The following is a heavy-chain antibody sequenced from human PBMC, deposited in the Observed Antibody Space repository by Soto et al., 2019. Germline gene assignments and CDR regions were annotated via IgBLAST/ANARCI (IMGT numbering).Heavy chain of an antibody. CDR3: ARVYSSLSSYDY. CDR2: ISSDGSRT. V-gene: IGHV3-74*01. Sequence: GGSLRLSCAASGVTFSTFWMHWVRQAPGKGLVWVSRISSDGSRTSYADSVKGRFTVSRDNAKNTLYLQMNSLRAEDTAIYYCARVYSSLSSYDYWGQGTLVTVSS. CDR1: GVTFSTFW. D-gene: IGHD5-18*01. J-gene: IGHJ4*02.